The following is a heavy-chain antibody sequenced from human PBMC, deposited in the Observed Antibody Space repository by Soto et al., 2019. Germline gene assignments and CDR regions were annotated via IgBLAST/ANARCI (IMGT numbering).Heavy chain of an antibody. J-gene: IGHJ3*02. Sequence: KPSETLSLTCAVYGGSFSGYYWSWIRQPPGKGLEWIGEINHSGSTNYNPSLKSRVTISVDTSKNQFSLKLSSVTAADTAVYYCARGRGIAAALRAFDIWGQGTMVTVS. V-gene: IGHV4-34*01. D-gene: IGHD6-13*01. CDR1: GGSFSGYY. CDR2: INHSGST. CDR3: ARGRGIAAALRAFDI.